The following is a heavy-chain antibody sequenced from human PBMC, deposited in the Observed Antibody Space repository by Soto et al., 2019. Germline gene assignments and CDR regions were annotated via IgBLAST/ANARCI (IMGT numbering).Heavy chain of an antibody. V-gene: IGHV6-1*01. CDR2: TYYRSKWYN. J-gene: IGHJ6*02. CDR3: ARVQDIVVVPAATTIYGMDV. D-gene: IGHD2-2*01. Sequence: SQTLSLTCALSGDSVSSNSAAWNWIRQSPSRGLEWLGRTYYRSKWYNDYAVSVKSRITINPDTSKNQFSLQLNSVTPEDTAVYYCARVQDIVVVPAATTIYGMDVWGQGTTVTVSS. CDR1: GDSVSSNSAA.